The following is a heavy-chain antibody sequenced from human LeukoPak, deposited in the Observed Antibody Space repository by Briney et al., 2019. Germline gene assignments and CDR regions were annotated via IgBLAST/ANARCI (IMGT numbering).Heavy chain of an antibody. D-gene: IGHD2-8*02. CDR1: GFTVSSNY. V-gene: IGHV3-53*01. Sequence: GGSLRLSCAASGFTVSSNYMSWVRQAPGKGLEWVSVTYRGGSTYYADSVKGRFTISRDNSRNTLYLQMNSLRADDTAVYYCAKVRGRVLGPDFGYYFDYWGQGTVVTVSS. J-gene: IGHJ4*02. CDR3: AKVRGRVLGPDFGYYFDY. CDR2: TYRGGST.